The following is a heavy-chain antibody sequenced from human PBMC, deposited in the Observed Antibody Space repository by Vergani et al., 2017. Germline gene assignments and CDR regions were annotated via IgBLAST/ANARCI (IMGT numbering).Heavy chain of an antibody. Sequence: EVQLLESGGGLVQPGGSLRLSCAASGFTFSSYAMSWVRQAPGKGLEWVSAISGSGGSTYYADSVKGRFTISRDNSKNTLYLQMNSLRAEDTAVYYCARDKGYYGSGSLNYYGMDVWGQGTTVTVSS. J-gene: IGHJ6*02. CDR3: ARDKGYYGSGSLNYYGMDV. CDR1: GFTFSSYA. CDR2: ISGSGGST. V-gene: IGHV3-23*01. D-gene: IGHD3-10*01.